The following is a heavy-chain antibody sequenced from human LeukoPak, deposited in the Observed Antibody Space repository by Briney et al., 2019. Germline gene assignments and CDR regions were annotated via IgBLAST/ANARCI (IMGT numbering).Heavy chain of an antibody. J-gene: IGHJ6*03. CDR2: IRYDGSNK. Sequence: GSLRLSCAASGFTFSSYGMHWVRQAPGKGLEWVAFIRYDGSNKYYADSVKGRFTISRDNSKNALYLQMNSLRAEDMAVYYCAKDFTRGYSGYDASYYYMDVWGKGTTVTISS. CDR1: GFTFSSYG. CDR3: AKDFTRGYSGYDASYYYMDV. D-gene: IGHD5-12*01. V-gene: IGHV3-30*02.